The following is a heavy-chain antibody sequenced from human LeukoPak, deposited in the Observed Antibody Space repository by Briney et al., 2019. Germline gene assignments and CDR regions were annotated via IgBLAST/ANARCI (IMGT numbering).Heavy chain of an antibody. Sequence: SETLSLTCAVSGGSFSGYYWSWIRQPPGKGLEWMGEINHSGSTNYNPSLKSRVTISVDTSKNQFSLKLSSVTAADTAVYYCARVAKDYYGIAFDIWGQGTMVTVSS. D-gene: IGHD3-22*01. CDR2: INHSGST. CDR1: GGSFSGYY. J-gene: IGHJ3*02. CDR3: ARVAKDYYGIAFDI. V-gene: IGHV4-34*01.